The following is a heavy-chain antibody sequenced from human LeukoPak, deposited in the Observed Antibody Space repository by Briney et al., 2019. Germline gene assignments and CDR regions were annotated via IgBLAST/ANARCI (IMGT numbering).Heavy chain of an antibody. V-gene: IGHV3-23*01. CDR3: AKDRNDWKQGIDS. CDR1: GSIFSDHA. Sequence: GGSLRLSCPASGSIFSDHAMNWVRQAPGKGLEWVSIISARDGRTYYADSVKGRFTISRDNSKNTLYLQMNSLRVEDTAVYYCAKDRNDWKQGIDSWGQGTLVTVSP. D-gene: IGHD1-1*01. J-gene: IGHJ4*02. CDR2: ISARDGRT.